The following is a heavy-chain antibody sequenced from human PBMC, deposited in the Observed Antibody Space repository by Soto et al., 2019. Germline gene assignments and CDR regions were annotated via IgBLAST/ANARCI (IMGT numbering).Heavy chain of an antibody. CDR3: TKRGLTIDNTDD. Sequence: EVRLVESGGGLVQPGGSLKLSCAASGFSFSGSAMHWVRQASGKGLEWVGRITSKAKSYPTSYDATVKGRFTTSRDDSNNTAYLHMNSMKSEDTAVYYCTKRGLTIDNTDDWGQGTPVTVSS. J-gene: IGHJ4*02. V-gene: IGHV3-73*02. CDR1: GFSFSGSA. D-gene: IGHD4-17*01. CDR2: ITSKAKSYPT.